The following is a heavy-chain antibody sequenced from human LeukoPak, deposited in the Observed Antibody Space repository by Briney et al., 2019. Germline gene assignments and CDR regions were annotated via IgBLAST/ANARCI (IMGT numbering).Heavy chain of an antibody. J-gene: IGHJ4*02. CDR2: ISSSSNYI. CDR3: ARDGIAAAGADY. CDR1: GFIFSSYT. V-gene: IGHV3-21*01. D-gene: IGHD6-13*01. Sequence: MTGGSLRLSCAVSGFIFSSYTMKWVRQAPGKGLEWVSSISSSSNYIYYADSVKGRFIISRDNAKNALYLQMNSLRAEDTAVYSCARDGIAAAGADYWGQGTLVTVSS.